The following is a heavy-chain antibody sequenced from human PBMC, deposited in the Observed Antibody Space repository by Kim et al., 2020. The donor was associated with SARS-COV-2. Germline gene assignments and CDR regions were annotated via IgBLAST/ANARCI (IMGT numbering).Heavy chain of an antibody. D-gene: IGHD1-26*01. V-gene: IGHV1-24*01. CDR3: AIGPVGATSYYYYMDV. J-gene: IGHJ6*03. CDR1: GYTLSELS. Sequence: ASVKVSCKVSGYTLSELSMHWVRQAPGKGLEWRGGFDPEDGETIYAQKFQGRVTMTEDTSTDTAYMELSSLRSEDTAVYYCAIGPVGATSYYYYMDVWGKGTTVTVSS. CDR2: FDPEDGET.